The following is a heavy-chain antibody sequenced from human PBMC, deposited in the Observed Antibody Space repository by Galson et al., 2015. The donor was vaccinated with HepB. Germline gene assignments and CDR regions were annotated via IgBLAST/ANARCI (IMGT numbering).Heavy chain of an antibody. V-gene: IGHV4-30-2*01. CDR3: ARGLLWFGESADAFDI. Sequence: TLSLTCAVSGGSISSGGYSWSWIRQPPGEGLEWIGYIYHSGSTYYNPSLKSRVTISVDRSKNQFSLKLSSVTAADTAVYYCARGLLWFGESADAFDIWGQGTMVTVSS. CDR1: GGSISSGGYS. D-gene: IGHD3-10*01. CDR2: IYHSGST. J-gene: IGHJ3*02.